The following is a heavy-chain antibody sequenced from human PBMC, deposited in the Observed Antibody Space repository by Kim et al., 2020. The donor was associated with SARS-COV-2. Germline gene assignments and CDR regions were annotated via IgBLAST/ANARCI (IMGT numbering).Heavy chain of an antibody. J-gene: IGHJ4*02. V-gene: IGHV3-53*04. CDR1: GFAVSSTY. Sequence: GGSLRLSCAAYGFAVSSTYMTWVRQAPGKGLEWVSVIYSGGSTYYADSVKGRFTISRHNSDNTLYLQMHSLRPEDTAVYFCAKGTVATFTSVAFDYWGQGTLVTVSS. CDR3: AKGTVATFTSVAFDY. D-gene: IGHD5-12*01. CDR2: IYSGGST.